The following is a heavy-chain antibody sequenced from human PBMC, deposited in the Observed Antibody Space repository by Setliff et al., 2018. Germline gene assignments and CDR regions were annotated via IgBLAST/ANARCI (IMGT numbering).Heavy chain of an antibody. D-gene: IGHD4-17*01. CDR2: IHASGSP. CDR1: GGSITRGSFY. CDR3: ARGNGATTGWFDP. V-gene: IGHV4-61*02. J-gene: IGHJ5*02. Sequence: SETLSLTCTVSGGSITRGSFYWSWIRQSDGKRLEWIGRIHASGSPNYNPSLKSRVTISLDPSANQFSLNLSSVTAADTAFYYCARGNGATTGWFDPWGQGTLVTVSS.